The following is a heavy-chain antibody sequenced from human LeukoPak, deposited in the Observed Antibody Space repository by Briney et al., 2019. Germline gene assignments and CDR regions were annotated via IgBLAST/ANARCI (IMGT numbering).Heavy chain of an antibody. D-gene: IGHD2-2*01. Sequence: GESLKISCKGSGYSFTSYWIGWVRQMPGKGLEWMGIIYPGDSDTRYSPSFQGQVTISADKSISTAYLQWSSLKASDTAMYCCARSGYCSSTSCLMDVWGKGTTVTVSS. V-gene: IGHV5-51*01. CDR1: GYSFTSYW. CDR2: IYPGDSDT. CDR3: ARSGYCSSTSCLMDV. J-gene: IGHJ6*03.